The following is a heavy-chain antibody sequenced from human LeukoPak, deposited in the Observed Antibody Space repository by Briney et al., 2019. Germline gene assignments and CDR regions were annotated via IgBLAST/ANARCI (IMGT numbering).Heavy chain of an antibody. J-gene: IGHJ4*02. Sequence: GGSLRLSCAASGFTFKSYWINWVRQAPGKGLEWVANIQQDGSEIYYVDSVKGRFTISRDNAKNSLYLQMNSLRAEDTAVYYCASGLELDYWGQGTLVTVSS. CDR2: IQQDGSEI. CDR3: ASGLELDY. V-gene: IGHV3-7*03. CDR1: GFTFKSYW.